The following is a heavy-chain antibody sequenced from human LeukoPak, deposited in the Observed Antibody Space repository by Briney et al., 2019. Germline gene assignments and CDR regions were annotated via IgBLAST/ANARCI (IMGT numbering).Heavy chain of an antibody. CDR1: GYTLTELS. J-gene: IGHJ3*02. Sequence: ASVKVSCKVSGYTLTELSMHWVRQAPGKGLEWMGGFDPEDGETIYAQKFQGRVTMTEDTSTDTAYMELSSLRAEDTAVYYCASATWLVRGRAFDIWGQGTMVTVSS. V-gene: IGHV1-24*01. CDR2: FDPEDGET. CDR3: ASATWLVRGRAFDI. D-gene: IGHD6-19*01.